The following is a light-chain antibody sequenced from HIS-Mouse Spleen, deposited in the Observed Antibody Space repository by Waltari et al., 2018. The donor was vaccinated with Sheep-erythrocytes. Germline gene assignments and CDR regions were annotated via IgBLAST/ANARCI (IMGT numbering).Light chain of an antibody. J-gene: IGLJ1*01. V-gene: IGLV6-57*04. CDR1: SGSIASNY. CDR3: QSYDSSNYV. Sequence: NFMLTQPHSVSESPGKTVTISCTRSSGSIASNYVQWYQQRPGSAPTTVIYEDNQSPSGVPDRLSGSIDSASNSASLTISGLKTEDEADYYCQSYDSSNYVFGTGTKVTVL. CDR2: EDN.